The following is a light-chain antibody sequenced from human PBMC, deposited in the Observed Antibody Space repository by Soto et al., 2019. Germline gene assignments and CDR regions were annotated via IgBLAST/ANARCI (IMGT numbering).Light chain of an antibody. J-gene: IGKJ2*01. CDR1: QSVSTY. CDR2: AAS. V-gene: IGKV1-39*01. CDR3: RQTYFALHT. Sequence: DVQMTQSPSSLSASVGDRVTITCRASQSVSTYLNWYQQKPGKAPKLLIHAASTLQSGVPSRFSGSGTGTDFTLTIDDLQPEDFATYCCRQTYFALHTFGQGTKVEI.